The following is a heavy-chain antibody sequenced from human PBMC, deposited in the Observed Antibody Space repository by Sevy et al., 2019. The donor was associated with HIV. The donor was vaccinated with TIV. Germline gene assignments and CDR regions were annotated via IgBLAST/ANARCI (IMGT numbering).Heavy chain of an antibody. V-gene: IGHV3-7*01. Sequence: GGSLRLSCAVSGFTFSSFWMSWVRQAPGKGLEWVANIKQDGSEKYYVDSVKGRFTISRENAKNSLYLQMNSLRAEDAAMYYCAKQANWARDYWGQGTLVTVSS. D-gene: IGHD3-16*01. CDR3: AKQANWARDY. J-gene: IGHJ4*02. CDR1: GFTFSSFW. CDR2: IKQDGSEK.